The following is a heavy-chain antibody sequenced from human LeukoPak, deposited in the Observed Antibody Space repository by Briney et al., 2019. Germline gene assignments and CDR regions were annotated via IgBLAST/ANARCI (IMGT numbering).Heavy chain of an antibody. V-gene: IGHV4-38-2*01. J-gene: IGHJ4*02. CDR1: GYFISIGYD. D-gene: IGHD3-10*01. Sequence: MRSDTQSLTCALSGYFISIGYDWGWIRQPPGKGLEWIGSIYHSGSTYYNPSLKSRLPLSVDTYKNQFSLKLSSVSAADTAVYYCARVGYYYGSGAFDYWGQGTLVTVSS. CDR2: IYHSGST. CDR3: ARVGYYYGSGAFDY.